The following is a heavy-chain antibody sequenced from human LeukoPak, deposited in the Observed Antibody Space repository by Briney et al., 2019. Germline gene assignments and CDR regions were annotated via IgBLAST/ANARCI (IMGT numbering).Heavy chain of an antibody. CDR1: GFTVSSNY. J-gene: IGHJ6*03. CDR2: IYSGGST. CDR3: ARDRIAAAGTFKYYYYYMDV. V-gene: IGHV3-66*01. D-gene: IGHD6-13*01. Sequence: PGGSLRLSCAASGFTVSSNYMSWVRQAPGKGLEWVSVIYSGGSTYYADSVKGRFTISRDNSKNTLYLQMNSLRAEDTAVYYCARDRIAAAGTFKYYYYYMDVWGKGTTVTISS.